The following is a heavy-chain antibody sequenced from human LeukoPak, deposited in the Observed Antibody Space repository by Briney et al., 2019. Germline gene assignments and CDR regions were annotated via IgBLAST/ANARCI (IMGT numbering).Heavy chain of an antibody. J-gene: IGHJ4*02. Sequence: GGSLRLSCAASGFSFSSYSMNWVRQAPGKGLEWVSYIRSSSSTIYYADSVKGRFTISRDNAKNSLYLQMNSLRDEDTAVYYCARAVSHYYGSGSGFHFDYWGQGTLVTVSS. CDR2: IRSSSSTI. V-gene: IGHV3-48*02. CDR3: ARAVSHYYGSGSGFHFDY. CDR1: GFSFSSYS. D-gene: IGHD3-10*01.